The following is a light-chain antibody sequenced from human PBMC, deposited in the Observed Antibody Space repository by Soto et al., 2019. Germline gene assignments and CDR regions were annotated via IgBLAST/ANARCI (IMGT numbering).Light chain of an antibody. Sequence: DLVMTQSPLSLPVTPGEPASISCRSSQSLLHSNGYNYLDWYLQKPGQSPQLLIYLGSNRASGVPDRFSGSGSGTDFTLKISRVAAEYVGVYYCMQALQAPPTFGQGTKVEIK. V-gene: IGKV2-28*01. CDR2: LGS. CDR1: QSLLHSNGYNY. CDR3: MQALQAPPT. J-gene: IGKJ1*01.